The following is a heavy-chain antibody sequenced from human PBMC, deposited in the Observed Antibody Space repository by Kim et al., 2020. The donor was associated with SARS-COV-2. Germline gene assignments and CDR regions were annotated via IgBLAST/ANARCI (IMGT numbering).Heavy chain of an antibody. V-gene: IGHV1-2*02. Sequence: TNYAQKFQGRVTMTRDTSISTAYMELSRLRSDDTAVYYCARQDSSGYYPHWGQGTLVTVSS. D-gene: IGHD3-22*01. CDR3: ARQDSSGYYPH. J-gene: IGHJ4*02. CDR2: T.